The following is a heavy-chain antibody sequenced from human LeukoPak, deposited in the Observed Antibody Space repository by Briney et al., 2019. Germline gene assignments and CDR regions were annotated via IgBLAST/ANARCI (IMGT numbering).Heavy chain of an antibody. CDR3: ARVLSPGITVAGLGVADY. CDR1: GYTFTTYD. V-gene: IGHV1-18*01. CDR2: ISSYNGNT. Sequence: GASVKVSCKASGYTFTTYDISWVRHAPGQGLEWMGWISSYNGNTNYAQKLQGRVTMTTDTSTSTAYMELRSLRSDDTALYYCARVLSPGITVAGLGVADYWGQGTVVTVSS. J-gene: IGHJ4*02. D-gene: IGHD6-19*01.